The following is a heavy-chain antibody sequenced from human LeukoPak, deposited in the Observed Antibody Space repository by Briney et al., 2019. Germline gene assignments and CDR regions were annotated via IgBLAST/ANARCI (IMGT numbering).Heavy chain of an antibody. J-gene: IGHJ4*02. CDR2: IYYSGST. CDR1: GGSISSYY. CDR3: ARDNCSGGSCYSDY. V-gene: IGHV4-59*01. Sequence: SETLSLTCTASGGSISSYYWSWIRQPPGKGLEWIGYIYYSGSTNYNPSLKSRVTISVDTSKNQFSLKLSSVTAADTAVYYCARDNCSGGSCYSDYWGQGTLVTVSS. D-gene: IGHD2-15*01.